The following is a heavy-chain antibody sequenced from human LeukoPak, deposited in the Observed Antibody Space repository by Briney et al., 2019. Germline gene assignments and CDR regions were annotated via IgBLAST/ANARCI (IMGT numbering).Heavy chain of an antibody. CDR1: GYTFTSYG. Sequence: ASVKVSCKASGYTFTSYGISWVRQAPGQGLEWMGWISAYNGNTNYAQKLQGRVTMTTDTSTSTADMELRSLRSDDTAVYYCARDRVAARQYYGMDVWGQGTTVTVSS. CDR3: ARDRVAARQYYGMDV. J-gene: IGHJ6*02. CDR2: ISAYNGNT. D-gene: IGHD2-15*01. V-gene: IGHV1-18*01.